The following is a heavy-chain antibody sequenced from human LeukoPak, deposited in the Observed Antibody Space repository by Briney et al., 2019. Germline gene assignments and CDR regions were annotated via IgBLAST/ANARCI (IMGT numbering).Heavy chain of an antibody. D-gene: IGHD6-13*01. V-gene: IGHV4-61*02. CDR1: GGSIISSSYY. J-gene: IGHJ5*02. CDR3: ARDSIAAAGLGRNWFDP. CDR2: IYTSGST. Sequence: TLSLTCTVSGGSIISSSYYWGWIRQPAGKGLEWIGRIYTSGSTNYNPSLKSRVTMSVDTSKNQFSLKLSSVTAADTAVYYCARDSIAAAGLGRNWFDPWGQGTLVTVSS.